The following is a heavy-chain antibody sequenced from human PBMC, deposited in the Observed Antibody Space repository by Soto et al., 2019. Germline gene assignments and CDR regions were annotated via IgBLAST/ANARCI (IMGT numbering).Heavy chain of an antibody. CDR2: INSDGSST. Sequence: EVQLVESGGGLVQPGGSLRLSCAASGFTFSSYWMHWVRQAPGKGLVWVSRINSDGSSTSYADSVKGRFTISRDNAKKTLYLQMNSLRAEDTAVYYCARERGGRDTVFGVVVPSYYMDVWGKGTTVTVSS. D-gene: IGHD3-3*01. J-gene: IGHJ6*03. CDR3: ARERGGRDTVFGVVVPSYYMDV. V-gene: IGHV3-74*01. CDR1: GFTFSSYW.